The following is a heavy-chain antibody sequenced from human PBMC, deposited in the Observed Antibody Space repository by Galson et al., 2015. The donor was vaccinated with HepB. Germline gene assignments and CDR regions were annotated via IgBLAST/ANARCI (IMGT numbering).Heavy chain of an antibody. D-gene: IGHD2-2*01. CDR3: ARGAGDQLSHYYYYYMDV. CDR1: GFIFSSYS. Sequence: SLRLSCAASGFIFSSYSMNWVRQAPGKGLEWVSSISSRSSYIYYADSVKGRFTISRDNANNSLYLQVDSLRAEDTAVYYCARGAGDQLSHYYYYYMDVWGKGTTVTVSS. CDR2: ISSRSSYI. J-gene: IGHJ6*03. V-gene: IGHV3-21*01.